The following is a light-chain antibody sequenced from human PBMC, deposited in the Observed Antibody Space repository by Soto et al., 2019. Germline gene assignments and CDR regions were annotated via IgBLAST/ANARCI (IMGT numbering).Light chain of an antibody. CDR3: QQSYSTSWT. V-gene: IGKV1-39*01. CDR2: AAS. Sequence: DIQMTQSPCSLSASVVDRVTITCRASQSISSYLNWYQQKPGKAPKLLIYAASSLQSGVPSRFSGSGSGTDFTLTISSLQPEDFATYYCQQSYSTSWTLGQGTKVEIK. J-gene: IGKJ1*01. CDR1: QSISSY.